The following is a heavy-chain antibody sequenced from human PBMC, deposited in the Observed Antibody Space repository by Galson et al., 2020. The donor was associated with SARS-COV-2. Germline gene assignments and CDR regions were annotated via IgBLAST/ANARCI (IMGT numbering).Heavy chain of an antibody. CDR3: ARDTWSIKRWLISPNYMAV. CDR2: IDQNGSEK. D-gene: IGHD6-19*01. CDR1: GFSFGSYW. Sequence: GESLKISCAASGFSFGSYWMSWVRQAPGKGLEWVANIDQNGSEKYYVDSVKGRFTISRDNAKNSLYLQMNSLRAEDTAVYYCARDTWSIKRWLISPNYMAVWGKGTTVTISS. J-gene: IGHJ6*03. V-gene: IGHV3-7*01.